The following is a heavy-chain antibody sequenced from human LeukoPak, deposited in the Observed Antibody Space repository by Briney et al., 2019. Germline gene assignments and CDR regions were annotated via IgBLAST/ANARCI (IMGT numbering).Heavy chain of an antibody. Sequence: PGGGLRQSCAATGFTYLNAWMRWVRQALGKGLVWVGRIESKTDGGRTDYAAPVKGRFTISRDDSKNTLYLQMNSLRTEDTAVYYCTTEDRGGGLLWFGEFHDYWGQGTLVTVSS. V-gene: IGHV3-15*04. J-gene: IGHJ4*02. D-gene: IGHD3-10*01. CDR2: IESKTDGGRT. CDR3: TTEDRGGGLLWFGEFHDY. CDR1: GFTYLNAW.